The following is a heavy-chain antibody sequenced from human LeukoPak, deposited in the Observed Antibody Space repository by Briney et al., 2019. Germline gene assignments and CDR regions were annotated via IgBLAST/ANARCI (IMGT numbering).Heavy chain of an antibody. J-gene: IGHJ3*02. D-gene: IGHD2-21*02. CDR3: ARGDRFAFDI. V-gene: IGHV3-74*01. Sequence: GGSLRLSCAASGFTFKNYWMRWVRQAPGKGLVWVSRIKSDGISTSYADSVKGRFTISRDNAKSTLYLQMNSLRAEDTAVYYCARGDRFAFDIWGQGTMVTVSS. CDR1: GFTFKNYW. CDR2: IKSDGIST.